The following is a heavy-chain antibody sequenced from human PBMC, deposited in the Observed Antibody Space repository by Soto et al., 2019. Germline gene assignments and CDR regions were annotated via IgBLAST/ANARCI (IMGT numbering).Heavy chain of an antibody. V-gene: IGHV4-31*03. Sequence: QVQLQESGPGLVKPSQTLSLTCTVSGGSINKSGYYWIWIRQHPGKGLEWIGYIYYSGSTYYNPSLKSRVSISVDTSKKQFSLKLSSVTAADTAVYYCARDWGRFDPWGQGTLVTVSS. D-gene: IGHD3-16*01. CDR2: IYYSGST. J-gene: IGHJ5*02. CDR1: GGSINKSGYY. CDR3: ARDWGRFDP.